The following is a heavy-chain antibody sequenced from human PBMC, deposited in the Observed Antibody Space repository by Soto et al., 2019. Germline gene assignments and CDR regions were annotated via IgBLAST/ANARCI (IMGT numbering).Heavy chain of an antibody. CDR1: GGSISSSNW. CDR2: IYHSGST. D-gene: IGHD3-3*01. CDR3: ARVLYYDFWSGYYNYYYYMDV. V-gene: IGHV4-4*02. J-gene: IGHJ6*03. Sequence: PSETLSLTCAVSGGSISSSNWWSWVRQPPGKGLEWIGEIYHSGSTNYNPSLKSRVTISVDTSKNQFSLKLSSVTAADTAVYYCARVLYYDFWSGYYNYYYYMDVWGKGTTVTVSS.